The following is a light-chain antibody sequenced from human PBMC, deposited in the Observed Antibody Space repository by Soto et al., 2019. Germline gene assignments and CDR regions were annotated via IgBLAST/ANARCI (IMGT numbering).Light chain of an antibody. CDR1: QTVTSDY. Sequence: EIVLTQSPDTLSLSPGEGVTLSCRASQTVTSDYLAWYQQKPGQPPRLLIYGASIGAAGLPDRFSGSGSGTDFTLTISSLQPEDFATYYCQQSYSTPWTFGQGTKVEIK. J-gene: IGKJ1*01. CDR2: GAS. V-gene: IGKV3-20*01. CDR3: QQSYSTPWT.